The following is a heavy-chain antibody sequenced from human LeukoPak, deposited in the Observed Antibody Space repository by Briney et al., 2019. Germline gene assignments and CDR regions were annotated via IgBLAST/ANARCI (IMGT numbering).Heavy chain of an antibody. D-gene: IGHD6-25*01. J-gene: IGHJ3*02. CDR2: IYYTGST. Sequence: PSETLSLTCTVSGGSISSGDYYWRWIRQPPGKGLEWIGNIYYTGSTYYKPSLKTRITISLDTSKNQFSLNLSSVTVADTAVYYCARGRGVGNIWGQGTVVTVSP. V-gene: IGHV4-30-4*08. CDR1: GGSISSGDYY. CDR3: ARGRGVGNI.